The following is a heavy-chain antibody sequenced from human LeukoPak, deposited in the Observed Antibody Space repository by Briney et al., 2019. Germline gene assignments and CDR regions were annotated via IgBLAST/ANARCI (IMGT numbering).Heavy chain of an antibody. CDR2: ISAYNGNT. CDR1: GYTFTSYG. Sequence: GASVKVSCKASGYTFTSYGISWVRQAPGQGLEWMGWISAYNGNTNYAQKLQGRVTMTTDTSTSTAYMELRSLRSDDTAVYYCAREYGYCSGGSCYKGARIDYWGQGTLVTVSS. D-gene: IGHD2-15*01. J-gene: IGHJ4*02. V-gene: IGHV1-18*01. CDR3: AREYGYCSGGSCYKGARIDY.